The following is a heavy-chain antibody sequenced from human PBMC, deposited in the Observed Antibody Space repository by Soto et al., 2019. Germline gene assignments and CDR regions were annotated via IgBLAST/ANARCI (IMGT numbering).Heavy chain of an antibody. Sequence: SETLSLTCTVSGSSISTYYWSWIRQPPGKGLEWIGYISYSGSTNYNPSLKSRVTISFDASKNEISLQVRSATAADAAVYYCARDLKEYCSDGKCNWFDPWGQGTLVTVSS. CDR1: GSSISTYY. D-gene: IGHD2-15*01. CDR3: ARDLKEYCSDGKCNWFDP. V-gene: IGHV4-59*01. J-gene: IGHJ5*02. CDR2: ISYSGST.